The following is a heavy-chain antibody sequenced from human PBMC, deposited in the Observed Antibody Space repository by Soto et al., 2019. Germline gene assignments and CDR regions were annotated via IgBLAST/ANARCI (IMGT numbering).Heavy chain of an antibody. D-gene: IGHD3-10*01. CDR2: INHSGST. V-gene: IGHV4-34*01. CDR3: ARERITMVRIRNWFEP. J-gene: IGHJ5*02. CDR1: VGSFSGYY. Sequence: PSETLSLTCAFYVGSFSGYYWSCIRQPPGKGLEWIGEINHSGSTNYNPSLKSRVTISVDTSKNQFSLKLSSVTAADTAVYYCARERITMVRIRNWFEPWGQGTPVIVSS.